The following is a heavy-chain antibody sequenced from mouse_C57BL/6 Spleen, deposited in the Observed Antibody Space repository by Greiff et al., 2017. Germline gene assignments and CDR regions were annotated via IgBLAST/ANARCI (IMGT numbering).Heavy chain of an antibody. CDR3: ARDSNAGAMDY. Sequence: EVQLVESGGGLVQPGGSLKLSCAASGFTFSDYYMYWVRQTPEKRLEWVAYISNGGGSTYYPDTVKGRFTISRDNAKNTLYLQMSRLKSEDTAMYYCARDSNAGAMDYWGQGTSVTVSS. CDR2: ISNGGGST. J-gene: IGHJ4*01. V-gene: IGHV5-12*01. D-gene: IGHD2-5*01. CDR1: GFTFSDYY.